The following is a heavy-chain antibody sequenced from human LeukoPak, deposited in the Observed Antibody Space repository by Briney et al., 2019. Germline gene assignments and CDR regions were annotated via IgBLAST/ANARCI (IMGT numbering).Heavy chain of an antibody. D-gene: IGHD3-22*01. Sequence: GASVKVSCKASGGTFSSYAISWVRQAPGQGLEWMGRIIPIFGTANYAQKFQGRVTITTDESTSTAYMELSSLRSEDTAVYYCARENHPRASYDSSGYYYWGQGTLVTVSS. CDR3: ARENHPRASYDSSGYYY. J-gene: IGHJ4*02. CDR1: GGTFSSYA. CDR2: IIPIFGTA. V-gene: IGHV1-69*05.